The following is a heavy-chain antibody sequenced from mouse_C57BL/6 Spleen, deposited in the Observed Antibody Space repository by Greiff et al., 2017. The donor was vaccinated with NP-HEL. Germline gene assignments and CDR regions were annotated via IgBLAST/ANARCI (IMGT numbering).Heavy chain of an antibody. CDR3: ARNPRFAY. V-gene: IGHV5-17*01. CDR1: GFTFSDYG. CDR2: ISSGSSTI. J-gene: IGHJ3*01. Sequence: EVQVVESGGGLVKPGGSLKLSCAASGFTFSDYGMHWVRQAPEKGLEWVAYISSGSSTIYYADTVKGRFTISRDNAKNTLFLQMTSLRSEDTAMYYCARNPRFAYWGQGTLVTVSA.